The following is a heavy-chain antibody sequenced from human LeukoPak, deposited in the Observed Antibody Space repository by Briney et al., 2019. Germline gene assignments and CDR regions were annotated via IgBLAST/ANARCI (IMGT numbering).Heavy chain of an antibody. J-gene: IGHJ4*02. CDR2: IYSGGST. Sequence: GGSLRLSCAASGFTVSSNYMSWVRQAPGKGLEWVSVIYSGGSTYYADSVKGRFTISRDNSKNTLYLQMNSLRAEDTAVYYCALYYYDSSGYRWGQGTLVTVSS. CDR1: GFTVSSNY. D-gene: IGHD3-22*01. CDR3: ALYYYDSSGYR. V-gene: IGHV3-66*01.